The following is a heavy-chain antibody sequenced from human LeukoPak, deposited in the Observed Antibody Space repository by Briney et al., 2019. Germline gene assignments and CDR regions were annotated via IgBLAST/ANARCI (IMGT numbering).Heavy chain of an antibody. J-gene: IGHJ6*04. V-gene: IGHV3-7*03. CDR2: IKQDGSEK. D-gene: IGHD6-19*01. CDR1: GFTFSSYW. CDR3: ARANKGIVVYYYYYGMDV. Sequence: GGSLRLSCTASGFTFSSYWMTWARQAPGKGLEWVANIKQDGSEKYYVDSVKGRFTISRDNAKTSLYLQMSSLRAEDTAVYYCARANKGIVVYYYYYGMDVWGKGTTVTVSS.